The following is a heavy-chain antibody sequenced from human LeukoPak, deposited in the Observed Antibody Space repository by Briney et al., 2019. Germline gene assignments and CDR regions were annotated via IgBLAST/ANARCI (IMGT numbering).Heavy chain of an antibody. Sequence: GGSLRLSCATSGFTFSNYWMHWIRQVPGKGLVWVSHIKYDGSATNYADSVKGRFTISRDNAKNTLYLQMNSLRAEDTAVYYCVSGSLQSGYNFDYWGQGALVTVSS. CDR3: VSGSLQSGYNFDY. CDR2: IKYDGSAT. CDR1: GFTFSNYW. V-gene: IGHV3-74*01. D-gene: IGHD3-3*01. J-gene: IGHJ4*02.